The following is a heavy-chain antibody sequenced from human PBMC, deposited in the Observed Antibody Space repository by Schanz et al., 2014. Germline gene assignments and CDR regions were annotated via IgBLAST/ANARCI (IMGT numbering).Heavy chain of an antibody. CDR1: GFTFSSYT. CDR2: ITSSSNYI. D-gene: IGHD1-26*01. J-gene: IGHJ6*04. Sequence: SCAASGFTFSSYTMNWVRQAPGKGLEWVSSITSSSNYIYYADSVKGRFTISRDNAKNSLYRQMNSLRDEDTAVYYCTRDAYSPKHYYYDMDMWGTGNT. V-gene: IGHV3-21*04. CDR3: TRDAYSPKHYYYDMDM.